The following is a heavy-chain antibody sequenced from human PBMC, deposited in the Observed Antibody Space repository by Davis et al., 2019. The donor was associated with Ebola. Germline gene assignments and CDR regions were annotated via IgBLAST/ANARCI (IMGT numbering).Heavy chain of an antibody. V-gene: IGHV3-23*01. J-gene: IGHJ6*04. D-gene: IGHD6-19*01. Sequence: GESLKISCLASGFTFNNYAIHWVRQAPGKGLEWVSGISGSGSTTYYADSVKGRFTISRDNSKNTLRLQMNSLRAEDTAVFYCAKRATVKVAGANYYNAMDVWGKGTTVTVSS. CDR1: GFTFNNYA. CDR2: ISGSGSTT. CDR3: AKRATVKVAGANYYNAMDV.